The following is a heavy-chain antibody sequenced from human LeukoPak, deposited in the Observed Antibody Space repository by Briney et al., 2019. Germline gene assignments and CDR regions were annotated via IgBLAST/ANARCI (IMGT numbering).Heavy chain of an antibody. CDR3: ARGGLDYYDSSGYYGYYYYYMDV. D-gene: IGHD3-22*01. CDR1: GGSISSSSYY. V-gene: IGHV4-39*07. CDR2: IYYSGST. Sequence: PSETLSLTCTVSGGSISSSSYYWGWIRQPPGKGLEWIGSIYYSGSTYYNPSLKSRVTISVDTSKNQFSLKLSSVTAADTAVYYCARGGLDYYDSSGYYGYYYYYMDVWGKGTTVTISS. J-gene: IGHJ6*03.